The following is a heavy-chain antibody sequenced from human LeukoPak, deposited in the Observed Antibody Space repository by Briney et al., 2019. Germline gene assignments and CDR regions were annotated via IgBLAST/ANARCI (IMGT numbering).Heavy chain of an antibody. Sequence: GESLKISCKGSGYSFTSYWICWVRQMPGKGLEWMGIIYPGDSDTRYSPSFQGQVTISADKSISTAYLQWSSLKASDTAMYYCARHGRYYDSSGHHYLDYWGQGTLVTVSS. CDR1: GYSFTSYW. CDR2: IYPGDSDT. J-gene: IGHJ4*02. V-gene: IGHV5-51*01. D-gene: IGHD3-22*01. CDR3: ARHGRYYDSSGHHYLDY.